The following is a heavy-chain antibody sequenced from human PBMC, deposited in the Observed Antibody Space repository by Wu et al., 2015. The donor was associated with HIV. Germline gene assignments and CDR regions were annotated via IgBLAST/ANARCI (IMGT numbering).Heavy chain of an antibody. CDR1: GGTFSNYA. J-gene: IGHJ4*02. CDR3: ARDYYDSSGYYYFDY. CDR2: IIPIFGTP. D-gene: IGHD3-22*01. Sequence: QVQLVQSGAEVKKPRSSVKISCKASGGTFSNYAISWVRQAPGQGLEWMGGIIPIFGTPNYAQKFQGRVTITADESTSTAYMELSSLRSEDTAVYYCARDYYDSSGYYYFDYWGQGTLVTVSS. V-gene: IGHV1-69*12.